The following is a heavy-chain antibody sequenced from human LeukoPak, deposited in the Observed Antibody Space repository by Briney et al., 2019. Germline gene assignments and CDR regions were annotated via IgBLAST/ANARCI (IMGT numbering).Heavy chain of an antibody. J-gene: IGHJ4*02. CDR2: MNPNSGGT. D-gene: IGHD3-10*01. CDR1: GYTFTSYD. CDR3: ARDSGERGSGSYLIAY. Sequence: ASVKVSCKASGYTFTSYDINWVRQATGQGLEWMGWMNPNSGGTNYAQKSQGRVTMTRDTSISTAYMELSRLRSDDTAVYYCARDSGERGSGSYLIAYWGQGTLVTVSS. V-gene: IGHV1-2*02.